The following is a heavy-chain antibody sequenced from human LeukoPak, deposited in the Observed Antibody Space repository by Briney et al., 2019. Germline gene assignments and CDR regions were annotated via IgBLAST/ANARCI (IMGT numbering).Heavy chain of an antibody. D-gene: IGHD3-16*01. V-gene: IGHV4-39*07. CDR3: ASLRVPGDFDY. CDR2: IYHSGNT. J-gene: IGHJ4*02. CDR1: GGSISSSSYY. Sequence: SETLSLTCTVSGGSISSSSYYWGWIRQPPGKGLGWIGTIYHSGNTYYNSSLKSRVTISVDTSKNQFSLRLTSVTAADTAVYYCASLRVPGDFDYWGQGTLVTVSS.